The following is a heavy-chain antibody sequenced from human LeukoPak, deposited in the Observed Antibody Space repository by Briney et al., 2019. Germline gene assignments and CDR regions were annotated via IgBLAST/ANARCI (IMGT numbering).Heavy chain of an antibody. CDR3: AKPRTTGLGWAQFDY. CDR1: GFTFSSFA. D-gene: IGHD2-8*02. V-gene: IGHV3-23*01. J-gene: IGHJ4*02. CDR2: FDGNGPNT. Sequence: GRSLRLSCAASGFTFSSFAMTWVRQAPGKGLEWVSGFDGNGPNTYYADSVKGRWTISRDNSRNTLYLEMNSLRPEDTAIYYCAKPRTTGLGWAQFDYWGQGSLVTVSS.